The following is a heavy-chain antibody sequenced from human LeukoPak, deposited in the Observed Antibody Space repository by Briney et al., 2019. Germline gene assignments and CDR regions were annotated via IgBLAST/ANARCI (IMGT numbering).Heavy chain of an antibody. CDR3: ARHPIYCSSTSCGMDV. CDR1: GGSFSGYY. D-gene: IGHD2-2*01. V-gene: IGHV4-59*08. Sequence: SETLSLTCAVYGGSFSGYYWSWIRQPPGKGLEWIGYIYYSGSTNYNPSLKSRVTISVDTSKNQFSLKLSSVTAADTAVYYCARHPIYCSSTSCGMDVWGQGTTVTVSS. CDR2: IYYSGST. J-gene: IGHJ6*02.